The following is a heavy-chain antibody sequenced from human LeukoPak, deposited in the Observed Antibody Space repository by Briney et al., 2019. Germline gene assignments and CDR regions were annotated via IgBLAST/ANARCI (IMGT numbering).Heavy chain of an antibody. V-gene: IGHV3-23*01. CDR1: GFTFSSYA. Sequence: GGSLRLAYTPAGFTFSSYAMSRVRQAPGNRLEWVSAISGSGGSTYYADSVKGRFTISRDNSKNTLYLQMNSLRAEDTAIYYCAKQSATSGGFDYWGQGTLVTVSS. CDR2: ISGSGGST. D-gene: IGHD1-26*01. J-gene: IGHJ4*02. CDR3: AKQSATSGGFDY.